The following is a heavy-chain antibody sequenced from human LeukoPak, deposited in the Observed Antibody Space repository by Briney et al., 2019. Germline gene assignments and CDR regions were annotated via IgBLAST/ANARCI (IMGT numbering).Heavy chain of an antibody. Sequence: GRSLRLSCAASGFTFSSYGMHWVRQAPGKGLEWVAVISYDGSNKYYADSVKGRFTISRDNSKNTLYLQMNSLRAEDTAVYYCAKGDGSALDYWGQGTLVTVSS. CDR2: ISYDGSNK. J-gene: IGHJ4*02. D-gene: IGHD2-15*01. CDR3: AKGDGSALDY. V-gene: IGHV3-30*18. CDR1: GFTFSSYG.